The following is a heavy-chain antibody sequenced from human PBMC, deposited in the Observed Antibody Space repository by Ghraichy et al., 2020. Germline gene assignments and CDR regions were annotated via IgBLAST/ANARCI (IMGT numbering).Heavy chain of an antibody. CDR3: ARTPLAGLYYFDY. D-gene: IGHD6-19*01. CDR1: GFTFSNYW. J-gene: IGHJ4*02. V-gene: IGHV3-74*01. CDR2: MKDDGSSP. Sequence: GGSLRLSCAASGFTFSNYWMHWVRQAPGKGLVWVSRMKDDGSSPNYADAVKGRFTISRDNAKNTLDLQMNSLRAEDAAVYYCARTPLAGLYYFDYWGQGTLVSVSS.